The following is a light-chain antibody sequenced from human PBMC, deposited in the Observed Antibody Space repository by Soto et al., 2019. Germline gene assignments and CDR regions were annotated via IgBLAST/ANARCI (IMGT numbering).Light chain of an antibody. V-gene: IGKV1-9*01. CDR2: AAS. J-gene: IGKJ1*01. CDR3: QQNKDWPGT. CDR1: QDISDY. Sequence: DIQLTQSPSFLSASVGDRVTITCRASQDISDYLAWYQQRPGKAPKLLIYAASTLQSGVPSRFSGSGSGTEFTLTISSLQPEDFGVYYCQQNKDWPGTFGQGTKVEIK.